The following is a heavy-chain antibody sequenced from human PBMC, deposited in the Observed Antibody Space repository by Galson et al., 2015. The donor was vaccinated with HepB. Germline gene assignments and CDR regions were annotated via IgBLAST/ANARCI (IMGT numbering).Heavy chain of an antibody. CDR2: ISSSSSTI. V-gene: IGHV3-48*04. J-gene: IGHJ4*02. D-gene: IGHD3-22*01. CDR1: GFTFSSYS. Sequence: SLRLSCAASGFTFSSYSMNWVRQAPGKGLEWVSYISSSSSTIYYADSVKGRFTISRDNAKNSLYLQINSLRAEDTAVYYCARGRYYYDSSEDYWGQGTLITVSS. CDR3: ARGRYYYDSSEDY.